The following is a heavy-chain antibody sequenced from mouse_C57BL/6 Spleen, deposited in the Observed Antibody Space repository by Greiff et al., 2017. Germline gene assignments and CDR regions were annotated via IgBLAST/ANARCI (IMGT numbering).Heavy chain of an antibody. CDR3: TRDGGYYGNPWFAY. D-gene: IGHD2-1*01. J-gene: IGHJ3*01. Sequence: EVQRVESGEGLVKPGGSLKLSCAASGFTFSSYAMSWVRQTPEKRLEWVAYISSGGDYIYYADTVKGRFTISRDNARNTLYLQMSSLKSEDTAMYYCTRDGGYYGNPWFAYWGQGTLVTVSA. CDR1: GFTFSSYA. CDR2: ISSGGDYI. V-gene: IGHV5-9-1*02.